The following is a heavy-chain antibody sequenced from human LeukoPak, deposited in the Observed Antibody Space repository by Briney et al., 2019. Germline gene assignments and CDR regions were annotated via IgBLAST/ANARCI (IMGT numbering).Heavy chain of an antibody. CDR3: ARQVRELLLGAVNY. CDR2: IYYSGTT. CDR1: SFSSYG. V-gene: IGHV4-39*01. J-gene: IGHJ4*02. D-gene: IGHD1-26*01. Sequence: SFSSYGMNWVRQAPGKGLEWVGSIYYSGTTYYNPSLKSRVTISVDTSKNHFSLKLSSVTAADTAVYYCARQVRELLLGAVNYWGQGTLVTVSS.